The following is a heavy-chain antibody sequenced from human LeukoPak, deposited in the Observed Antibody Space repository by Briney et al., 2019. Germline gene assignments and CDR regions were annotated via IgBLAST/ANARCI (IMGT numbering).Heavy chain of an antibody. CDR3: ARVSGCSGGSCYSPSYYYYYYMDV. J-gene: IGHJ6*03. CDR2: VYRSGTT. D-gene: IGHD2-15*01. Sequence: SETLSLTYVVSGYSISSGYHWGWIRQPPGKGLEWIGSVYRSGTTYYDPSFKSRVTISADTSKNQISLKVRSVTAADTAMYYCARVSGCSGGSCYSPSYYYYYYMDVWGKGTTVTVSS. CDR1: GYSISSGYH. V-gene: IGHV4-38-2*01.